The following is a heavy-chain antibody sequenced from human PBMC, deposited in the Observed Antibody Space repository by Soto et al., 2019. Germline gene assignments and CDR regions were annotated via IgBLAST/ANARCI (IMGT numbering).Heavy chain of an antibody. D-gene: IGHD2-21*02. Sequence: QVQLVESGGGVVQPGRFLRLSCAASGFTFSSYAMHWVRQAPGKGLEWVAVISYDGSNKYYADSVKGRFTISRDNSKNTLYLQMNSLRAEDTAVYYCARDPVAYCGGDCRTFDYWGQGTLFTVSS. V-gene: IGHV3-30-3*01. J-gene: IGHJ4*02. CDR1: GFTFSSYA. CDR3: ARDPVAYCGGDCRTFDY. CDR2: ISYDGSNK.